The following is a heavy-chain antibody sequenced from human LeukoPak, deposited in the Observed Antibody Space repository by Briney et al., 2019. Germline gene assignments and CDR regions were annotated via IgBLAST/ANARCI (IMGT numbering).Heavy chain of an antibody. J-gene: IGHJ6*02. CDR2: IYTSGST. CDR3: ARGGYYDSSGYYLSQYYYYGMDV. V-gene: IGHV4-61*02. CDR1: GGSISSGSYY. Sequence: PSETLSLTCTVSGGSISSGSYYWSWIPQPAGKGLEWIGRIYTSGSTNYNPSLKSRVTISVDTSKNQFSLKLSSVTAADTAVYYCARGGYYDSSGYYLSQYYYYGMDVWGQGTTVTVSS. D-gene: IGHD3-22*01.